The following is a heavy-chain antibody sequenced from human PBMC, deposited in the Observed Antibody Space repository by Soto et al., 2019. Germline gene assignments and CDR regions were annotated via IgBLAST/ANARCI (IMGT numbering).Heavy chain of an antibody. J-gene: IGHJ6*02. Sequence: EASVKVSCKAFGYTFTSYYMHWVRQAPGQRLEWMGWINAGNGNTKYSQKFQGRVTITRDTSASTAYMELSSLRSEDTAVYYCARGVGSGSYYLSYYYYYGMDVWGQGTTVTVSS. CDR1: GYTFTSYY. CDR3: ARGVGSGSYYLSYYYYYGMDV. CDR2: INAGNGNT. V-gene: IGHV1-3*01. D-gene: IGHD3-10*01.